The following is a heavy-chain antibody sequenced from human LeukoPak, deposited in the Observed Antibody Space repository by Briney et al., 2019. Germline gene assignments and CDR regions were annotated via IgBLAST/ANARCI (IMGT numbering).Heavy chain of an antibody. CDR2: IYHSGST. CDR1: GYSISSGYY. V-gene: IGHV4-38-2*02. J-gene: IGHJ4*02. D-gene: IGHD3-3*01. CDR3: ARGSDFWSGYHFDY. Sequence: SETLSLTCTVSGYSISSGYYWGWLRQPPGKGLEWIGSIYHSGSTYYNPSLKSRVTISVDTSKNQFSLKLSSVTAADTAVYYCARGSDFWSGYHFDYWGQGTLVTVSS.